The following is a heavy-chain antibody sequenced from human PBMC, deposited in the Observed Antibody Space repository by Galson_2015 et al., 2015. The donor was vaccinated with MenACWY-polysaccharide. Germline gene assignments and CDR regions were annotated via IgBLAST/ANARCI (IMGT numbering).Heavy chain of an antibody. CDR1: GFTFGNYA. D-gene: IGHD2-21*01. J-gene: IGHJ3*01. V-gene: IGHV3-23*01. CDR2: ISDSGGRT. Sequence: SLRLSCAASGFTFGNYAMTWVRQAPGKGLEWVSTISDSGGRTQYADSVKGRFTISRDNSKNTLYLQMNSLRAEDTAVYYCARDSEEKRPPDCYDSWGQGTMVTGSS. CDR3: ARDSEEKRPPDCYDS.